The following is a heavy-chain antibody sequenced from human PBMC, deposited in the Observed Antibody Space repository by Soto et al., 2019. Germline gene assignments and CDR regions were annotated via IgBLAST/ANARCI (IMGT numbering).Heavy chain of an antibody. D-gene: IGHD6-19*01. J-gene: IGHJ5*02. CDR1: GDSISSSSYY. CDR2: IYYSGST. CDR3: ARISRQWRTNWFDP. V-gene: IGHV4-39*01. Sequence: PSETLSLTCAVSGDSISSSSYYWGWIRQPPGKGLEWIGSIYYSGSTYYNPSLKSRVTISVDTSKNQFSLKLSSVTAADTAVYYCARISRQWRTNWFDPWGQGTLVTVSS.